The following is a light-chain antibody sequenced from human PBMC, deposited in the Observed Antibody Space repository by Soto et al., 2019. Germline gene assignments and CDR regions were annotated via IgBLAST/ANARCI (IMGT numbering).Light chain of an antibody. CDR2: KVS. CDR1: QSLLYSDGNTY. CDR3: MKGTYWTPRT. J-gene: IGKJ1*01. V-gene: IGKV2-30*01. Sequence: DVVMTQSPLSLPVTLGQPASISCRSSQSLLYSDGNTYLSWFQQRPGQSPRRLIYKVSIRDSGGPDPFSGSGSGTDFTLKITRVEAEDVRVYYCMKGTYWTPRTVGQGTKVEIK.